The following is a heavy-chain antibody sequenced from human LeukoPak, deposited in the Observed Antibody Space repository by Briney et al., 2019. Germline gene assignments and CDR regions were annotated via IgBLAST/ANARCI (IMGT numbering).Heavy chain of an antibody. D-gene: IGHD1-1*01. Sequence: SETLSLTCAVYGGSFSGYYWSWIRQPPGKGLEWIGEINHSGSTNYNPSLKSRVTISVDTSKNQFSLNLSSVTAADTAVYYCARSLGTTRDYYGMDVWGQGTTVTVSS. J-gene: IGHJ6*02. V-gene: IGHV4-34*01. CDR2: INHSGST. CDR3: ARSLGTTRDYYGMDV. CDR1: GGSFSGYY.